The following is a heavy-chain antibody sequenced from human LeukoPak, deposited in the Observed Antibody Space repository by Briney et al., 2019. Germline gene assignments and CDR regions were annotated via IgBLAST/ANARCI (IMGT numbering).Heavy chain of an antibody. J-gene: IGHJ6*02. CDR2: INSDGSAT. CDR3: ASDSPYYGMDV. V-gene: IGHV3-74*01. Sequence: GGSLRLSCPASGFPFSSYWMHWVRQVPGKGLLWVSRINSDGSATIYADSVRGRFTISRDNAKNTLYLQMSGLRVEDTAVYHCASDSPYYGMDVWGQGTTVTVSS. CDR1: GFPFSSYW.